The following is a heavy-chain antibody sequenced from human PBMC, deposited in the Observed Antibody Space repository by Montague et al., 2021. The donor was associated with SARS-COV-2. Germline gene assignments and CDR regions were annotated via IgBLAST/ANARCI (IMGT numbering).Heavy chain of an antibody. Sequence: TLSLTCNVSGGSIISDDYYWNWIRQPPGKGLEWIGYIFYSGTTXYNPSLRGRVTISVDTSRNQLSLKLGAVTAADTAVYYCVRRGRPPLGWFDPWGQGTLVTVSS. J-gene: IGHJ5*02. V-gene: IGHV4-30-4*01. CDR2: IFYSGTT. CDR1: GGSIISDDYY. CDR3: VRRGRPPLGWFDP.